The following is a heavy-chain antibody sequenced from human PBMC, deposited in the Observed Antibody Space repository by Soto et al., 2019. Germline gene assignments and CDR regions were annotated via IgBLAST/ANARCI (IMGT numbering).Heavy chain of an antibody. J-gene: IGHJ4*02. D-gene: IGHD2-21*01. Sequence: EVQLLESGGGVVQPGGSLRLSCADSGFSFKTYGMTWVRQAPGKGLEGVAHIGLSNSDTYYADSVKGRFTISRDKFKNMVYLQMNSLRDADTDGYYCVKGGAYCYNDCTRRYWGRGTLVTVSS. V-gene: IGHV3-23*01. CDR2: IGLSNSDT. CDR1: GFSFKTYG. CDR3: VKGGAYCYNDCTRRY.